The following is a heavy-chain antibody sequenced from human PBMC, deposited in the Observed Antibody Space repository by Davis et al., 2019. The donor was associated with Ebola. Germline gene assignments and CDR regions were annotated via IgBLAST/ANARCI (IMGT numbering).Heavy chain of an antibody. J-gene: IGHJ6*02. CDR3: ASQDYDILTGYYSPYGMDV. V-gene: IGHV3-66*04. CDR1: GFTVSSNY. Sequence: GGSLRLSCAASGFTVSSNYMSWVRQAPGKGLEWVSVIYSGGSTYYADSVKGRFTISRDNSKNTLYLQMNSLSAEDTAVYYCASQDYDILTGYYSPYGMDVWGQGTTVTVSS. D-gene: IGHD3-9*01. CDR2: IYSGGST.